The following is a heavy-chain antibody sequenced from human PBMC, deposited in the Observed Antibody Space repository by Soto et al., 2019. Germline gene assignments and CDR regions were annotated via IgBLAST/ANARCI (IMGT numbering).Heavy chain of an antibody. Sequence: EVQLVESGGGLVKPGGSVRLSCAASGFTFSNAWMSWVRQAPGKGLEWVGRIKSKSAGGTTEYDAPMKDRDTISRDDSKNTLNLQMNSLKIKDTAVYYCARGHRSSGKIFDSWGQGTLVTVSS. V-gene: IGHV3-15*01. J-gene: IGHJ4*02. CDR1: GFTFSNAW. CDR3: ARGHRSSGKIFDS. D-gene: IGHD3-22*01. CDR2: IKSKSAGGTT.